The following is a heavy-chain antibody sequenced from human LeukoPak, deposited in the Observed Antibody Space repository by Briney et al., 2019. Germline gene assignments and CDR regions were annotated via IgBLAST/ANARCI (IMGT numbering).Heavy chain of an antibody. CDR3: ARDLVITGRTTFYYGMDV. Sequence: GGSLRLSCAASGFTFSSYGMHWVRQAPGKGLEWVAVIWYDGSNKYYADSVKGRFTISRDNSKNTLYLQMNSLGAEDTAVYYCARDLVITGRTTFYYGMDVWGQGTTVTVSS. CDR1: GFTFSSYG. V-gene: IGHV3-33*01. CDR2: IWYDGSNK. D-gene: IGHD1-14*01. J-gene: IGHJ6*02.